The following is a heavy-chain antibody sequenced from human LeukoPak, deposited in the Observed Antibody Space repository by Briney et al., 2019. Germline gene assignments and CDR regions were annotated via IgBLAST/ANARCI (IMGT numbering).Heavy chain of an antibody. CDR3: AKATNYYYMDV. CDR1: GFTFRSYG. J-gene: IGHJ6*03. Sequence: PVGSLRLSCAASGFTFRSYGMQWVRQATGKGLEWVAFIRYDETDKYYADSVKGRFTISRDNSKNTLYLQMSSLRAEDTAVYYCAKATNYYYMDVWGKGTTVTVSS. V-gene: IGHV3-30*02. CDR2: IRYDETDK.